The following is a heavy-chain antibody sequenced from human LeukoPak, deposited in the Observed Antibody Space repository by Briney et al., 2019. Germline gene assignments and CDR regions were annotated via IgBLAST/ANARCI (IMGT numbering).Heavy chain of an antibody. CDR3: ATLVSTRYYFDY. V-gene: IGHV4-61*02. CDR2: IYTSGST. Sequence: PSETLSLTCTVSGGSISSGSYYWSWIRQPAGKGLEWIGRIYTSGSTNYNPSLESRVTISVDTSKNQFSLKLTSVTAADTAVYFCATLVSTRYYFDYWGQGTLVTVSS. D-gene: IGHD5/OR15-5a*01. J-gene: IGHJ4*02. CDR1: GGSISSGSYY.